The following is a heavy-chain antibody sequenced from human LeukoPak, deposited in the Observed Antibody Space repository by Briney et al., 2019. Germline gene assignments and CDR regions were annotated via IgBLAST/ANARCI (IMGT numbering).Heavy chain of an antibody. CDR2: IYYSGNT. Sequence: SETLSLTCTVSGGSISSSRYYWGWIRQPPGRGLEWIGSIYYSGNTYYNPSLKSRVTISIDTSKNQFSLKLSSVTAADTAVYYCARVYSSSWYYFDYWGQGTLATVSS. J-gene: IGHJ4*02. CDR3: ARVYSSSWYYFDY. D-gene: IGHD6-13*01. V-gene: IGHV4-39*07. CDR1: GGSISSSRYY.